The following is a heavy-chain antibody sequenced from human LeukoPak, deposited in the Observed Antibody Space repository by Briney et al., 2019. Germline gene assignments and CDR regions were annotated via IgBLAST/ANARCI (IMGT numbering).Heavy chain of an antibody. D-gene: IGHD3-10*01. Sequence: PSETLSLTCTVSGGSISSGGYYWSWIRQPPGKGLEWIGSIYYSGSTYYNPSLKSRVTISVDTSKNQFSLKLSSVTAADTAVYYCARVHRTFGSGSPDYWGQGTLVTVSS. CDR2: IYYSGST. CDR3: ARVHRTFGSGSPDY. V-gene: IGHV4-39*07. J-gene: IGHJ4*02. CDR1: GGSISSGGYY.